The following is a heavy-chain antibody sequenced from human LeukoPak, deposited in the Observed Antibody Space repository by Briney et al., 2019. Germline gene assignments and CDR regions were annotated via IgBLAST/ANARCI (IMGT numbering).Heavy chain of an antibody. J-gene: IGHJ4*02. Sequence: ASVTVSFKVSGYSLLEVAMHWVRQAPGKGIGGVGSFDPEDGEDGETHYAQKLQGRVTMTEDASTDTAYMELKSLRSEDTAVYYCAMTDRYAGRPFDYWGQGTLVTVSS. CDR2: FDPEDGEDGET. D-gene: IGHD5-12*01. CDR1: GYSLLEVA. CDR3: AMTDRYAGRPFDY. V-gene: IGHV1-24*01.